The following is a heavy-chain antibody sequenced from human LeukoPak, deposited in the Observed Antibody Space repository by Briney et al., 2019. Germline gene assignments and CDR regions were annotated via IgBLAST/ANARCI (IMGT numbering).Heavy chain of an antibody. V-gene: IGHV4-31*03. CDR3: ARGHYGDHVSLYYYYMDV. J-gene: IGHJ6*03. Sequence: SETLSLTCTVSGGSISSGGYYWSWIRQHPGKGLEWIGYIYYSGSTYYNPSLKSRVTISVDTSKNQFSLKLSSVTAADTAVYYCARGHYGDHVSLYYYYMDVWGKGTTVTVSS. CDR1: GGSISSGGYY. CDR2: IYYSGST. D-gene: IGHD4-17*01.